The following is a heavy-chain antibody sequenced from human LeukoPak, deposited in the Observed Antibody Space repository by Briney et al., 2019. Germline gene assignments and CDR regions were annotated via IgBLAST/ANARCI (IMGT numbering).Heavy chain of an antibody. V-gene: IGHV1-46*01. Sequence: GASVKVSCKATGYTFTAYYMHWVRQAPGQGPEWMGLINPSGSDTVYAQKFQGRVTMTRDMSTSTDYMELSSLRFDDTAVYYCARDNSVGDTAWWFDPWGQGTLVTVSS. CDR2: INPSGSDT. CDR3: ARDNSVGDTAWWFDP. J-gene: IGHJ5*02. D-gene: IGHD1-26*01. CDR1: GYTFTAYY.